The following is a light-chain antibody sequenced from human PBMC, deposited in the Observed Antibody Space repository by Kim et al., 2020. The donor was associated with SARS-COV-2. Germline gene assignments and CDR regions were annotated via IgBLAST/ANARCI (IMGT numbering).Light chain of an antibody. CDR3: QQSSSPPYT. V-gene: IGKV1-39*01. Sequence: DIQMTQSPSSLSASVGDKVTITCRASQRIDSFLNWFQQKPGKAPKLLMNAASILQGGVPPRFSGSGSGTDFTLTIDSLQPEDSATYYCQQSSSPPYTFGQGTRLEIK. CDR2: AAS. CDR1: QRIDSF. J-gene: IGKJ5*01.